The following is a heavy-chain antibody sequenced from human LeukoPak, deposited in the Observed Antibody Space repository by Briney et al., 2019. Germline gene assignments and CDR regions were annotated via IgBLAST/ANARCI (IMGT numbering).Heavy chain of an antibody. CDR2: IWYDGSNK. CDR1: GFTFSSYG. Sequence: GGSLRLSCAASGFTFSSYGMHWVRQAPGKGLEWVAVIWYDGSNKYYADSVKGRFTIPRGNSKNTLYLQMNSLRAEDTAVYYCARGASPPPTYGSGSYYYYYYYMDVWGKGTTVTVSS. V-gene: IGHV3-33*01. J-gene: IGHJ6*03. D-gene: IGHD3-10*01. CDR3: ARGASPPPTYGSGSYYYYYYYMDV.